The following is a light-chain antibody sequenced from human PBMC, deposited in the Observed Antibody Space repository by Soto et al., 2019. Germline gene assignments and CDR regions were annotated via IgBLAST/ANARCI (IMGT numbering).Light chain of an antibody. CDR2: EVS. Sequence: QSVLTQPASVSGSPGQSITISCTGTSSDVGGYNYVSWYQQHPGKAPKLMIYEVSNRPSGVSNRFSGSKSGNTASLTISGLPAEDEADYYCSSYTSSRTRVFGGGTQLTVL. V-gene: IGLV2-14*01. CDR3: SSYTSSRTRV. CDR1: SSDVGGYNY. J-gene: IGLJ3*02.